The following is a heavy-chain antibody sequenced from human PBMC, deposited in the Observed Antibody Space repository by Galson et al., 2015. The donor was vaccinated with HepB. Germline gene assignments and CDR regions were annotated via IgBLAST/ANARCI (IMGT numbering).Heavy chain of an antibody. CDR1: GYTFTSYY. Sequence: SVKVSCKASGYTFTSYYMHWARQAPGQGLEWMGIINPSGGSTSYAQKFQGRVTMTRDTSTSTVYMELSSLRSEDTAVYYCARAPPDWYFDLWGRGTLVTVSS. V-gene: IGHV1-46*01. CDR2: INPSGGST. CDR3: ARAPPDWYFDL. J-gene: IGHJ2*01.